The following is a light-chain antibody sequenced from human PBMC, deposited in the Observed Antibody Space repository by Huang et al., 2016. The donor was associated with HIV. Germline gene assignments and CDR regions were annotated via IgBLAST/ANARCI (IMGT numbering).Light chain of an antibody. J-gene: IGKJ1*01. Sequence: DIQMTQSPSSLPASVGDRVTITCRASQGISNSLAWYQQKPGKAPKLLLYAASKLASGVPSWFSGSASGTDYTLTISSLQPEDFATYYCQQYWSTPPATFGQGTKVEIK. CDR2: AAS. V-gene: IGKV1-NL1*01. CDR3: QQYWSTPPAT. CDR1: QGISNS.